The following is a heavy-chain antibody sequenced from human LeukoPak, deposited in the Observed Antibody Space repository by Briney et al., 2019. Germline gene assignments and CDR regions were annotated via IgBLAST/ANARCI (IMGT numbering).Heavy chain of an antibody. CDR3: ARHYIQPPHYFDH. Sequence: TSETLSLTCTVSGGSISSYYWSWIRQPPGKGLEWIAFIYYTGSTHYNPSLKSRVTVSVDTSKNQFSLKLSAVTAADTAVYYCARHYIQPPHYFDHWGQGTLVTVSS. J-gene: IGHJ4*02. V-gene: IGHV4-59*08. D-gene: IGHD2-2*01. CDR1: GGSISSYY. CDR2: IYYTGST.